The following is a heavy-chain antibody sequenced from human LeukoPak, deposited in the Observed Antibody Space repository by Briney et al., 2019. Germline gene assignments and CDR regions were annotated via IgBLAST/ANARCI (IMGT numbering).Heavy chain of an antibody. CDR3: ARAPSRKDYYDSSGYYPPYYFDY. D-gene: IGHD3-22*01. Sequence: GGSLRLSCAASGFTVSSNYMSWVRQAPGKGLEWVSVIYSGGSTYYADSVKGRFTISRDNSKNTLYLQMNSLRAEDTAVYYCARAPSRKDYYDSSGYYPPYYFDYWGQGTLVTVSS. CDR1: GFTVSSNY. V-gene: IGHV3-66*01. CDR2: IYSGGST. J-gene: IGHJ4*02.